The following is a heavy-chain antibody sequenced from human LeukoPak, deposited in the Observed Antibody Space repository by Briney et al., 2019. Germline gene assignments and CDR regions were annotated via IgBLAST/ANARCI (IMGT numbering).Heavy chain of an antibody. D-gene: IGHD6-19*01. CDR3: ARDFSSGWIDY. J-gene: IGHJ4*02. V-gene: IGHV3-23*01. CDR2: ISESPAKT. CDR1: GFSLSNYM. Sequence: GGSLRLSCVASGFSLSNYMMSWVRQAPGKGLEWASWISESPAKTDYADSVKGRFTISRDNSKNTLSLQMNSLRGEDTAVYYCARDFSSGWIDYWGQGTLVTVSS.